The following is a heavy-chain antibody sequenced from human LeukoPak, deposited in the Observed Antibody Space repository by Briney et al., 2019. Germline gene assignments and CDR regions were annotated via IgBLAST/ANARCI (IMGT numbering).Heavy chain of an antibody. V-gene: IGHV1-8*03. CDR3: AREGIIAAADY. CDR1: GYTFTSYD. Sequence: ASVKVSCKASGYTFTSYDINWVRQATGQGLEWMGWMNPNSGNTGYAQKFQGGVTITRNTSISTAYMELSSLRSEDTAVYYCAREGIIAAADYWGQGTMVTVSS. D-gene: IGHD6-13*01. J-gene: IGHJ4*02. CDR2: MNPNSGNT.